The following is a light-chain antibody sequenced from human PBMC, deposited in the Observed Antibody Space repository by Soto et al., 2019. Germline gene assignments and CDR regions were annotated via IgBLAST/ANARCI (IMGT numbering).Light chain of an antibody. J-gene: IGKJ1*01. CDR1: QSISDT. V-gene: IGKV3-15*01. Sequence: EIVMTQSPATLSVSPGGRATLSFRASQSISDTLAWYQQKPGQAPRLLIHGASTRAPGFPARFSGSGSGTDFTLTISRLEPEDFAVYYCQQYGSSGTFGQGTKVDIK. CDR3: QQYGSSGT. CDR2: GAS.